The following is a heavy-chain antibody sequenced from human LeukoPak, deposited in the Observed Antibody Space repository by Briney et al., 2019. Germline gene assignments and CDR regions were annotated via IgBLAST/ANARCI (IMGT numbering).Heavy chain of an antibody. V-gene: IGHV3-7*01. CDR1: GFTFSSYW. CDR3: ARDSPYSSSWYDYYYYYYMDV. J-gene: IGHJ6*03. D-gene: IGHD6-13*01. Sequence: GGSLRLSCAASGFTFSSYWMSWVRQAPGKGLEWVANIKQDGSEKYYVDSVKGRFTISRDNAKNSLYLQMNSLRAEDTAVYYCARDSPYSSSWYDYYYYYYMDVWGKGTTVTVSS. CDR2: IKQDGSEK.